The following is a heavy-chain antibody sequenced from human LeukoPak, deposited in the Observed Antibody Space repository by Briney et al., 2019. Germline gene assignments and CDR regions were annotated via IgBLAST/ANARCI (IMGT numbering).Heavy chain of an antibody. V-gene: IGHV4-59*05. CDR2: IYYSGST. CDR1: GGSISSSY. Sequence: SETLSLTCTVSGGSISSSYWSWIRQPPGKGLEWIGSIYYSGSTYYNPSLKSRVTISVDTSKNQFSLKLSSVTAADTAVYYCAMGSGSYYLIVVEDYWGQGTLVTVSS. D-gene: IGHD3-10*01. J-gene: IGHJ4*02. CDR3: AMGSGSYYLIVVEDY.